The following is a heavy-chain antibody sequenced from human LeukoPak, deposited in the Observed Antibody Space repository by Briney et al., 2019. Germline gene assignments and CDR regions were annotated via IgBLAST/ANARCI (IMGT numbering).Heavy chain of an antibody. CDR1: GGSFSGYY. J-gene: IGHJ4*02. Sequence: SETLSLTCAVYGGSFSGYYWSWIRQPPGKGLEWIGEINHSGSTNYNPSLKGRVTISVDTSKNQFSLKLSSVTAADTAVYYCARSAFVSGWYSSGYWGQGTLVTVSS. CDR3: ARSAFVSGWYSSGY. D-gene: IGHD6-19*01. CDR2: INHSGST. V-gene: IGHV4-34*01.